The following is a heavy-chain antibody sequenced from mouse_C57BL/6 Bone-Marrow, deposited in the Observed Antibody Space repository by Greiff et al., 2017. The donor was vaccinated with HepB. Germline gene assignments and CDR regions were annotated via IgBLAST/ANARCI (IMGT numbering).Heavy chain of an antibody. CDR3: ARRGVVGEYYFDY. CDR2: ISSGGSYT. CDR1: GFTFSSYG. D-gene: IGHD1-1*01. V-gene: IGHV5-6*02. Sequence: DVMLVESGGDLVKPGGSLKLSCAASGFTFSSYGMSWVRQTPDKRLEWVATISSGGSYTYYPDSVKGRFTISRDNAKNTLYLQMSSLKSEDTAMYYCARRGVVGEYYFDYWGQGTTLTVSS. J-gene: IGHJ2*01.